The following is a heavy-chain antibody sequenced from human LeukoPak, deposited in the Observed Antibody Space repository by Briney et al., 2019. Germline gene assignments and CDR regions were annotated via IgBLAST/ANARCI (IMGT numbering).Heavy chain of an antibody. V-gene: IGHV3-64*04. J-gene: IGHJ4*02. D-gene: IGHD1-26*01. CDR2: ISSYGGST. CDR3: ATIGDRRSGELYRIDY. Sequence: GGSLRLSCSASGFTFSSYAMHWVRQAPGKGLEYVSAISSYGGSTYYTDSVKGRFTISRDNSKNTLYLQMNSLRAEGAAVYYCATIGDRRSGELYRIDYWGQGTLVTVSS. CDR1: GFTFSSYA.